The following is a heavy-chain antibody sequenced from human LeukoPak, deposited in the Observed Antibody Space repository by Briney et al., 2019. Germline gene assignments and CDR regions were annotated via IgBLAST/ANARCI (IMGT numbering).Heavy chain of an antibody. D-gene: IGHD4-23*01. J-gene: IGHJ4*02. CDR2: ISSSGSTI. Sequence: GGSLRLSCAASGFTFSDYYMSWIRQAPGKGLEWVSYISSSGSTIYYADSVKGRFTISRDNAKNSMYLQMNILRAEDTAVYYCARAPTVGVGGFYYWGRGTLVTVSS. CDR3: ARAPTVGVGGFYY. V-gene: IGHV3-11*01. CDR1: GFTFSDYY.